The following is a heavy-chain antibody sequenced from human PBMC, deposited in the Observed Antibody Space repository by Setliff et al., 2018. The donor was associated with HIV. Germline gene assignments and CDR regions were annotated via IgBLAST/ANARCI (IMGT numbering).Heavy chain of an antibody. J-gene: IGHJ4*02. CDR3: AKENGIDSYFHY. CDR1: GFTFSSYS. D-gene: IGHD1-26*01. V-gene: IGHV3-21*04. CDR2: ISSSSSYI. Sequence: GGSLRLSCAASGFTFSSYSMNWVRQAPGKGLEWVSSISSSSSYIYYADSVKGRFTISRDNSKNTLYLQMNSLRAEDTAIYYCAKENGIDSYFHYWGQGTLVTVSS.